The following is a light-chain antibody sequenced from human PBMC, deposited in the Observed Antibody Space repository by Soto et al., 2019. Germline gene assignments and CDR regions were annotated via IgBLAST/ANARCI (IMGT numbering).Light chain of an antibody. J-gene: IGKJ1*01. V-gene: IGKV3-20*01. CDR1: QSVSSSY. CDR2: GTS. CDR3: QQYGSSSWT. Sequence: EMVVAQAAGTLSLSPGERATLSCRASQSVSSSYLAWYQQKPGQAPRLLIYGTSSRATAIPDRFSGSGSGTDFTLTISRLEPEDFAVYYCQQYGSSSWTFGQGTKVDIK.